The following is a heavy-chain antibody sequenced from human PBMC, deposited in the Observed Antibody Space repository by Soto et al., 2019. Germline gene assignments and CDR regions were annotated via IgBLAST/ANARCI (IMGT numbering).Heavy chain of an antibody. CDR1: GGSISSYY. Sequence: SETLSLTCTVSGGSISSYYWSWIRQPPGKGLEWIGYIYYSGSTNYNPSLKSRVTISVDTSKNQFSLKLSSVTAADTAVYYCARDTMSFYYGSGSYYKDGMDVWGQGTTVTVSS. J-gene: IGHJ6*02. CDR3: ARDTMSFYYGSGSYYKDGMDV. CDR2: IYYSGST. V-gene: IGHV4-59*01. D-gene: IGHD3-10*01.